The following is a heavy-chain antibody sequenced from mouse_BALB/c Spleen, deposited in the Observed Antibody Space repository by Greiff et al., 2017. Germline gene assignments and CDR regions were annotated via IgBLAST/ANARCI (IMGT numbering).Heavy chain of an antibody. CDR2: INPNNGGT. D-gene: IGHD1-1*01. V-gene: IGHV1-18*01. J-gene: IGHJ4*01. Sequence: EVKLVESGPELVKPGASVKISCKTSGYTFTEYTMHWVKQSHGKSLEWIGGINPNNGGTSYNQKFKGKATLTVDKSSSTAYMELRSLTSEDSAVYYCARRDGSSYVDYAMDYWGQGTSVTVSS. CDR1: GYTFTEYT. CDR3: ARRDGSSYVDYAMDY.